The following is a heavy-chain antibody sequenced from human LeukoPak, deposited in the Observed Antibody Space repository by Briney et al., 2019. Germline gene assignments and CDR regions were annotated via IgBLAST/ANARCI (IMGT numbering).Heavy chain of an antibody. CDR1: GFTFSRYW. Sequence: PGGSVRLPCGASGFTFSRYWMLWVRPPPGKGLVWVSRLNRGGRSTSYPASVKRRFTISRDNAKNTLYLQLNSLRAEDTAVYYCAREPYDSSGYYYFYFDYWGQGTLVTVSS. J-gene: IGHJ4*02. D-gene: IGHD3-22*01. V-gene: IGHV3-74*01. CDR3: AREPYDSSGYYYFYFDY. CDR2: LNRGGRST.